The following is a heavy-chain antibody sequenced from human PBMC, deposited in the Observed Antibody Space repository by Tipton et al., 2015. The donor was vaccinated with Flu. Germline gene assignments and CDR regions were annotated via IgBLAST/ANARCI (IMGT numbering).Heavy chain of an antibody. V-gene: IGHV4-38-2*01. CDR1: GDSIASDDY. Sequence: LRLSCSVSGDSIASDDYWAWIRQPPGKGLEWIGNVHRKGSTYYSPSLRSRVTIGVDRSKNQFPLRLNSVTAADTAVYFCARRDYSNYVSVPKNWFDSWGRGILVTVSS. D-gene: IGHD4-11*01. CDR2: VHRKGST. J-gene: IGHJ5*01. CDR3: ARRDYSNYVSVPKNWFDS.